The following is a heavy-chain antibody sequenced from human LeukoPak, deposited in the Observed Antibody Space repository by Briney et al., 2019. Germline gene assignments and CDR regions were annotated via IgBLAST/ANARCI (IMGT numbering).Heavy chain of an antibody. D-gene: IGHD6-19*01. V-gene: IGHV4-34*01. J-gene: IGHJ4*02. CDR2: INHSGST. CDR1: GGSFSGYY. Sequence: SETLSLTCAVYGGSFSGYYWSWIRQPPGKGLEWIGEINHSGSTNYNPSLKSRVTISVDTSKNQFSLKLSSVTAADTAVYYCARGRMWYSSGRYYFDYWGQGTLVTVSS. CDR3: ARGRMWYSSGRYYFDY.